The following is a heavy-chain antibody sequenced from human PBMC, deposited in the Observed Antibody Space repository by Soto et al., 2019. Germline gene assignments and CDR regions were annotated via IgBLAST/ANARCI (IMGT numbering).Heavy chain of an antibody. J-gene: IGHJ4*02. CDR1: SFSISSGYY. CDR3: ASCVSTACSPPWGLQCFDL. Sequence: PSETLSLTCAVSSFSISSGYYWGWVRQPPGKGLEWIGSIYHSGTTNYSPSLKSRVTISIDTSKNQFSLTLRSMTAADAAVYYCASCVSTACSPPWGLQCFDLWGQGSLVTVSS. D-gene: IGHD4-4*01. CDR2: IYHSGTT. V-gene: IGHV4-38-2*01.